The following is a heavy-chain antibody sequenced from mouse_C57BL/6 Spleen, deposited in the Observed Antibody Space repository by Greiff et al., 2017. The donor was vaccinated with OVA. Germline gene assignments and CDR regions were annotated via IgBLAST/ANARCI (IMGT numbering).Heavy chain of an antibody. J-gene: IGHJ2*01. Sequence: VKLMESGAELVRPGTSVKVSCKASGYAFTNYLIEWVKQRPGQGLEWIGVINPGSGGTNYTEKFKGKATLTADKSSSTAYMLLSMLTSEDSAVYFCASSGNYGGYGYWGQGTTLTVSS. D-gene: IGHD1-1*02. CDR2: INPGSGGT. CDR1: GYAFTNYL. CDR3: ASSGNYGGYGY. V-gene: IGHV1-54*01.